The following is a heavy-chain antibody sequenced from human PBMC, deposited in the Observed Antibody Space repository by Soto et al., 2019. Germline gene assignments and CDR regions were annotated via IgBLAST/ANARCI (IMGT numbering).Heavy chain of an antibody. J-gene: IGHJ5*02. CDR3: AHSLIGYYSDSSGSNWFDP. D-gene: IGHD3-22*01. CDR1: GFSLSTSGVG. CDR2: IYWDDDK. Sequence: QITLKESGPTLVKPTQTLTLTCTFSGFSLSTSGVGVGWIRQPPGKALAWLALIYWDDDKRYSPSLKSRLTITNDTSKNQVVLTMTNMDHVDTATYYCAHSLIGYYSDSSGSNWFDPWGQGTLVTVSS. V-gene: IGHV2-5*02.